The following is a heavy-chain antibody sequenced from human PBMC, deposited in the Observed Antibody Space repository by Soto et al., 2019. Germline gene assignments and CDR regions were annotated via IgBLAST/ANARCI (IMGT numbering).Heavy chain of an antibody. Sequence: EVQLVESGGGLIQPGGSLRLSCAASGFTVSSNYMSWVRQAPGKGLEWVSVIYSGGSTYYANSVKGRFTFSRDSSKNTLYLQLNRLSAEDTAVYYCARDSMLGDDSSRYWYGGFAYWGQGTLVTVSS. CDR3: ARDSMLGDDSSRYWYGGFAY. D-gene: IGHD3-22*01. CDR2: IYSGGST. V-gene: IGHV3-53*01. CDR1: GFTVSSNY. J-gene: IGHJ4*02.